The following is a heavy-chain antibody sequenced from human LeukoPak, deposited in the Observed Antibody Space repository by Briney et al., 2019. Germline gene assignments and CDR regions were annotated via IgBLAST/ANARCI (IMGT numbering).Heavy chain of an antibody. CDR2: IHYSGTT. V-gene: IGHV4-39*07. Sequence: SETLSLTCTVSGGSISSSPYYWGWIRQPTGKGLEWIGSIHYSGTTHYNPSLESRVTISVDTSKNQFSLKLSSVTAADTAVYYCARRVPLYITMIVVARGAFDIWGQGTMVTVSS. D-gene: IGHD3-22*01. CDR1: GGSISSSPYY. CDR3: ARRVPLYITMIVVARGAFDI. J-gene: IGHJ3*02.